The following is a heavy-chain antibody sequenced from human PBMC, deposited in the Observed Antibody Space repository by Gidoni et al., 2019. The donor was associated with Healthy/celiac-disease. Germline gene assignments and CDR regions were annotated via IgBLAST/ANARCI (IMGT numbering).Heavy chain of an antibody. Sequence: QVQLQESGPGLVKPSQTLSLTCSVSGGSTSSGGYDWSWVRQPAGKGREWIGRIYAKGSTNYNHSLKSRVTMSVDKSKNQFSLKLSSVTAADTAVYYCARDLIVGATYYFDYWGQGTLVTVSS. D-gene: IGHD1-26*01. CDR2: IYAKGST. CDR1: GGSTSSGGYD. V-gene: IGHV4-61*02. CDR3: ARDLIVGATYYFDY. J-gene: IGHJ4*02.